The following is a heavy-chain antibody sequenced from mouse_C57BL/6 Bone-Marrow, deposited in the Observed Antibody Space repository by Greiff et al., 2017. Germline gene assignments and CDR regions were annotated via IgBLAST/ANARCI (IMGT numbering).Heavy chain of an antibody. Sequence: VQLQQSGPELVKPGASVKISCKASGYSFTGYYMNWVKQSPEKSLEWIGEINPSTGGTTYNQKFKAKATLTVDKSSSTAYMQLKSLTSEDSAVYYCARRGYYYGSSWWFAYWGQGTLVTVSA. V-gene: IGHV1-42*01. CDR1: GYSFTGYY. J-gene: IGHJ3*01. CDR3: ARRGYYYGSSWWFAY. D-gene: IGHD1-1*01. CDR2: INPSTGGT.